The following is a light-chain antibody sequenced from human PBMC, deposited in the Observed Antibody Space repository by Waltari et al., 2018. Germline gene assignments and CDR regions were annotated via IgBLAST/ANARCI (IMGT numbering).Light chain of an antibody. Sequence: DVVMTQSPPSLPVTLGQPASMSCRSSQTLIYTDGHTYLSWFLQRPGQSPRRLIYKVSDRDPGVPDRFRGSGSGIDFTLRIKKVEAEDVGVYYCMQGTHWPWTFGQGTKMEIE. CDR2: KVS. CDR1: QTLIYTDGHTY. V-gene: IGKV2-30*01. J-gene: IGKJ1*01. CDR3: MQGTHWPWT.